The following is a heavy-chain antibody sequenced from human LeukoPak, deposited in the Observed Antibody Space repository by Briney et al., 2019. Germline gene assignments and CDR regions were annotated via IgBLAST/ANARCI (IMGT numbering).Heavy chain of an antibody. CDR3: ATGEYYFDF. Sequence: PGGSLRLSCAASGFTFRDYHMSWIRQAPGKGLEWVSTISDSGHDTSYADSVKGRFTISRDNSKNTLYLQMSSLRAEDTALYYCATGEYYFDFWGQGTLVTVSS. CDR1: GFTFRDYH. V-gene: IGHV3-23*01. CDR2: ISDSGHDT. J-gene: IGHJ4*02. D-gene: IGHD3-16*01.